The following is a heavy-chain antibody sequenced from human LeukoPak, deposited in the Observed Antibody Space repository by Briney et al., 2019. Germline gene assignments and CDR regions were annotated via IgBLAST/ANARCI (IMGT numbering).Heavy chain of an antibody. CDR2: ISWNSGSI. CDR3: AKDRDLGGSSYYFDY. V-gene: IGHV3-9*01. Sequence: GGSLRLSCAASGFTFDDYAMHWVRQAPGKGLEWVSGISWNSGSIGYEDSVKGRFTISRDNSKNMLYLQMNSLRAEDTAVYYCAKDRDLGGSSYYFDYWGQGTLVTVSS. CDR1: GFTFDDYA. D-gene: IGHD1-26*01. J-gene: IGHJ4*02.